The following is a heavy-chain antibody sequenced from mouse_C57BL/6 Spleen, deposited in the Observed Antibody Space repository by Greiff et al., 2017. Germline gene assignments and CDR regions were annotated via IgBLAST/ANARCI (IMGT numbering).Heavy chain of an antibody. J-gene: IGHJ3*01. CDR2: IDPENGDT. CDR3: TTGSWFAY. CDR1: GFNIKDDY. V-gene: IGHV14-4*01. Sequence: VQLQQSGAELVRPGASVKLSCTASGFNIKDDYMHWVKQRPEQGLEWIGWIDPENGDTEYASKFQGKATITADTSSNTAYLQLSSLTSDDTAVYYFTTGSWFAYWGQGTLVTVSA.